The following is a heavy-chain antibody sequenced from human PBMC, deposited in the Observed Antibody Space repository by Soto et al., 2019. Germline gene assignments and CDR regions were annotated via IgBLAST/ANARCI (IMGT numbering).Heavy chain of an antibody. Sequence: GGSLRLSCAASGFSFSSYGTSWVRQAPGKGLEWVSGLSGSGRSTYYADSVQGRFTISRDSSKNTVDLQMNSLRADDTAVYYCAKVVGTNDKPYLDDWGQGTLVNVSS. CDR3: AKVVGTNDKPYLDD. J-gene: IGHJ4*02. CDR1: GFSFSSYG. V-gene: IGHV3-23*01. CDR2: LSGSGRST. D-gene: IGHD1-26*01.